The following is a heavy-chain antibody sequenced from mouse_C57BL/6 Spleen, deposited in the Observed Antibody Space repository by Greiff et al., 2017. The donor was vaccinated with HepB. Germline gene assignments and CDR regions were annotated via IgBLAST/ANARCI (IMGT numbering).Heavy chain of an antibody. J-gene: IGHJ4*01. CDR3: ARHLDYGSSYYAMDY. V-gene: IGHV5-6*01. CDR2: ISSGGSYT. Sequence: EVKLVESGGDLVKPGGSLKLSCAASGFTFSSYGMSWVRQTPDKRLEWVATISSGGSYTYYPDSVKGRFTISRDNAKNTLYLQMSSLKSEDTAMYYCARHLDYGSSYYAMDYWGQGTSVTVSS. D-gene: IGHD1-1*01. CDR1: GFTFSSYG.